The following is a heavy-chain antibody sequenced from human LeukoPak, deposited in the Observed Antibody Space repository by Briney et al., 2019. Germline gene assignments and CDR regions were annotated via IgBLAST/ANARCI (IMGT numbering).Heavy chain of an antibody. D-gene: IGHD2-2*01. J-gene: IGHJ4*02. V-gene: IGHV4-34*01. CDR2: INHSGST. Sequence: SETLSLTCAVYGGSFSGYYWSWIRQPPGKRLEWIGEINHSGSTNYNPSLKSRVTISVDTSKNQFSLKLSSVTAADTAVYYCARGGGYCSSTSCFYYFDYWGQGTLVTVSS. CDR1: GGSFSGYY. CDR3: ARGGGYCSSTSCFYYFDY.